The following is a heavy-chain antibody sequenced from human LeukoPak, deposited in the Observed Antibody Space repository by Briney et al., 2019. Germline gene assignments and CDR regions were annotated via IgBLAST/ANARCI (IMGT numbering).Heavy chain of an antibody. J-gene: IGHJ4*02. D-gene: IGHD5-12*01. CDR2: IIPILGIA. CDR1: GYTFTNYG. V-gene: IGHV1-69*04. CDR3: ARDQVATFVIDY. Sequence: ASVKVSCKASGYTFTNYGITWVRQAPGQGLEWMGRIIPILGIANYAQKFQGRVTITADKSTSTAYMELSSLRSEDTAVYYCARDQVATFVIDYWGQGTLVTVSS.